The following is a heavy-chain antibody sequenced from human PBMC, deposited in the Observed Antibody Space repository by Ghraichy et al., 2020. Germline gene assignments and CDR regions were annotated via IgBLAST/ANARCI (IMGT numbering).Heavy chain of an antibody. D-gene: IGHD6-19*01. CDR2: ISAYNGNT. CDR3: ASTYSSGWDFDY. J-gene: IGHJ4*02. CDR1: GYTFTSYG. Sequence: ASVKVSCKASGYTFTSYGISWVRQAPGQGLEWMGWISAYNGNTNYAQKLQGRVTMTTDTSTSTAYMELRSLRSDDTAVYYCASTYSSGWDFDYWGQGTLVTVSS. V-gene: IGHV1-18*04.